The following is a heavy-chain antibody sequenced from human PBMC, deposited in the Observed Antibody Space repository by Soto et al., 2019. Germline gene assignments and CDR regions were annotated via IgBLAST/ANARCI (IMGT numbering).Heavy chain of an antibody. CDR3: AREAPHIVVVTQVYFDY. CDR1: GYTFTSYA. D-gene: IGHD2-21*02. CDR2: INAGNGNT. Sequence: GASVKVSCKASGYTFTSYAMHWVRQAPGQRLEWMGWINAGNGNTKYSQKFQGRVTITRDTSASTAYMELSSLRSEDTAVYYCAREAPHIVVVTQVYFDYWGQGTLVTVSS. J-gene: IGHJ4*02. V-gene: IGHV1-3*01.